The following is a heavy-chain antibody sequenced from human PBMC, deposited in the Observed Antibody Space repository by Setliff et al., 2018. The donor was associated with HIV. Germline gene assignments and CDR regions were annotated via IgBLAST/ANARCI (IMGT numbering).Heavy chain of an antibody. J-gene: IGHJ4*02. CDR1: GGSFSGYY. Sequence: PSETLSLTCAVYGGSFSGYYWSWIPQPPGKGLEWIGEINHSGSTNYNPSLKSRVTISVDTSKNQFSLKLSSVTAADTAVYYCARRTLITGYDYWGQGTLVTVSS. V-gene: IGHV4-34*01. CDR3: ARRTLITGYDY. D-gene: IGHD3-16*01. CDR2: INHSGST.